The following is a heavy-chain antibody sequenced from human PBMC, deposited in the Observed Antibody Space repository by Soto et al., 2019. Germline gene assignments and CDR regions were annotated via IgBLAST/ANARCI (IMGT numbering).Heavy chain of an antibody. CDR2: IYPGDSDT. CDR3: ARTPVAGKIRGCYYGMDV. CDR1: GYSFTSYW. V-gene: IGHV5-51*01. D-gene: IGHD6-19*01. Sequence: GESLKISWKDSGYSFTSYWISWVRQMPGKGLEWMGIIYPGDSDTRYSPSFQGQVTISADKSISTAYLQWSSLKASDTAMYYCARTPVAGKIRGCYYGMDVWGQGTTVTVSS. J-gene: IGHJ6*02.